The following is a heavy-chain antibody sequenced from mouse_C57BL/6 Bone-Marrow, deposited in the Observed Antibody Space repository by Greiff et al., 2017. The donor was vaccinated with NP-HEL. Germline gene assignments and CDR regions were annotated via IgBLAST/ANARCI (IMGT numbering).Heavy chain of an antibody. Sequence: QVQLQQPGAELVRPGTSVKLSCKASGYTFTSYWMHWVKQRPGQGLEWIGVIDPSDSYTNYNQKFKGKATLTVDTSSSTAYMQLSSLTSEDSAVYYCASATMVTIDYWGQGTTLTVSS. CDR3: ASATMVTIDY. J-gene: IGHJ2*01. CDR2: IDPSDSYT. D-gene: IGHD2-2*01. CDR1: GYTFTSYW. V-gene: IGHV1-59*01.